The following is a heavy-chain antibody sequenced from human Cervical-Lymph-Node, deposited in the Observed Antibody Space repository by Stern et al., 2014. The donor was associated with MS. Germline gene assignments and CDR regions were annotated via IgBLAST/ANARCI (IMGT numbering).Heavy chain of an antibody. D-gene: IGHD2-15*01. V-gene: IGHV4-59*01. CDR3: AREGEYCSGSRCYPFLDY. CDR1: GGSLRSYY. Sequence: QVQLVASGPGLVKPSETLSLTCTVSGGSLRSYYWNWIRQAPGKGLEWLGFFYQTGSVNYNPSRSSRVAMSVDTSKNQFSLTVSSVTAADTAVYYCAREGEYCSGSRCYPFLDYWGQGTLVTVSS. CDR2: FYQTGSV. J-gene: IGHJ4*02.